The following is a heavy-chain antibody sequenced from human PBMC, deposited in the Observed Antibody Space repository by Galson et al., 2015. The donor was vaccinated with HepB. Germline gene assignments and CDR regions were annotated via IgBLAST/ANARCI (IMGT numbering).Heavy chain of an antibody. CDR1: GGSFSGYY. CDR2: INHSGST. D-gene: IGHD5-12*01. CDR3: ARAKGIVATIWFDP. J-gene: IGHJ5*02. Sequence: LTCAVYGGSFSGYYWSWIRQPPGKGLEWIGEINHSGSTNYNPSLKSRVTISVDTSKNQFSLKLSSVTAADTAVYYCARAKGIVATIWFDPWGQGTLVTVSS. V-gene: IGHV4-34*01.